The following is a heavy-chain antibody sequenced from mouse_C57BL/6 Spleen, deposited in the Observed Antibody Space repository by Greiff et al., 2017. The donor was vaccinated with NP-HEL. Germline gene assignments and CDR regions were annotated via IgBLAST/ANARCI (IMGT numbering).Heavy chain of an antibody. CDR1: GYTFTSYW. CDR3: ARYPYDYVYAMDY. J-gene: IGHJ4*01. D-gene: IGHD2-4*01. Sequence: QVQLKQPGAELVKPGASVKMSCKASGYTFTSYWITWVKQRPGQGLEWIGDIYPGSGSTNYNEKFKSKATLTVDTSSSTAYMQLSSLTSEDSAVYYCARYPYDYVYAMDYWGQGTSVTVSS. V-gene: IGHV1-55*01. CDR2: IYPGSGST.